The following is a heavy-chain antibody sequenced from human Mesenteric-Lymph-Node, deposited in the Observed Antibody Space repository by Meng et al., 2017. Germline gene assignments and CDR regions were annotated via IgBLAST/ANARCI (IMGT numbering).Heavy chain of an antibody. CDR2: ISYDGSNK. V-gene: IGHV3-30*01. Sequence: GESLKISCAASGFTFSSYAMHWVRQAPGKGLEWVAVISYDGSNKYYADSVKGRFTISRDNSKNTLYLQMNSLRAEDTAVYYCARAIDEDIVVVPAAIPVNWFDPWGQGTLVTVSS. CDR1: GFTFSSYA. D-gene: IGHD2-2*02. CDR3: ARAIDEDIVVVPAAIPVNWFDP. J-gene: IGHJ5*02.